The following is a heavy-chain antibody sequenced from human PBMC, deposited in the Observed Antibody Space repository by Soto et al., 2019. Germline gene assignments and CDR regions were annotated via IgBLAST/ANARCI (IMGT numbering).Heavy chain of an antibody. CDR2: IKQDGSEK. J-gene: IGHJ4*02. D-gene: IGHD5-12*01. CDR1: GFTFSSYW. V-gene: IGHV3-7*05. Sequence: GGSLRLSCAASGFTFSSYWMSWVRQAPGKGLEWVANIKQDGSEKYYVDSVKGRFTISRDNAKNSLYLQMNSLRAEDTAVYYCARDKIASGYDPGDYYFDYWGQGTLVTVSS. CDR3: ARDKIASGYDPGDYYFDY.